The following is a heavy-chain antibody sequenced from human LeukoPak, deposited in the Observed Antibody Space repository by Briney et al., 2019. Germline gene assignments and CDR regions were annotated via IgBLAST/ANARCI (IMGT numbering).Heavy chain of an antibody. J-gene: IGHJ4*02. CDR1: GFTLGSYS. Sequence: GGSLRLSCAASGFTLGSYSFNWVRQAPGKGLEWVSSISKSDTYIYYAHSVNGRFTISRDKAKNSLYLQMNSLRAEDTGVYYFVISSVWKGGYYFDFWGQGTLVTVSA. V-gene: IGHV3-21*01. CDR2: ISKSDTYI. CDR3: VISSVWKGGYYFDF. D-gene: IGHD6-19*01.